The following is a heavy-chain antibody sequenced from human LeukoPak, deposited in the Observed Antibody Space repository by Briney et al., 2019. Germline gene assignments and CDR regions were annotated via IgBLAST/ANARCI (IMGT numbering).Heavy chain of an antibody. Sequence: GESLKISCKGSEYSFSNHWIGWVRQMPGKGLEWVGIIYPGDSDTRYSPSFQGQVTISADTSISTAFLQWSSLKASDTAMYYCARHNGKARYSSSWYDNGMDVWGQGTTVTVSS. V-gene: IGHV5-51*01. D-gene: IGHD6-13*01. J-gene: IGHJ6*02. CDR3: ARHNGKARYSSSWYDNGMDV. CDR1: EYSFSNHW. CDR2: IYPGDSDT.